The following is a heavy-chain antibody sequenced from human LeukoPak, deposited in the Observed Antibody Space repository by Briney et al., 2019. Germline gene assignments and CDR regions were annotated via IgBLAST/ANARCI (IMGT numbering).Heavy chain of an antibody. CDR1: GFTFSSYA. CDR2: FSGTSTN. Sequence: GGSLRLSCAASGFTFSSYAMSWVRQAPRKGLEWVSTFSGTSTNSYADAVKGRVTISRDNSKNTLYLQMNSLRAEDTAVYYCAKLKQWQPQRYFFEYWGQGALVTVAS. CDR3: AKLKQWQPQRYFFEY. J-gene: IGHJ4*02. V-gene: IGHV3-23*01. D-gene: IGHD6-19*01.